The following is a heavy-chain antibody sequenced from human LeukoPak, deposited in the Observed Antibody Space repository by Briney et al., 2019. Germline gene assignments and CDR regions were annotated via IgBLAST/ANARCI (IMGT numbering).Heavy chain of an antibody. V-gene: IGHV4-34*01. Sequence: KTSETLSLTCAVYGGSFNDSYWTWIRQPPGKGLGWIGEINHSGNTNYNPSLKSRVTMLVDTPKHQFFLKLTSLTAADTAVYFCARPHRPEAFNVWGQGTMVTVSS. D-gene: IGHD6-6*01. CDR1: GGSFNDSY. CDR3: ARPHRPEAFNV. CDR2: INHSGNT. J-gene: IGHJ3*01.